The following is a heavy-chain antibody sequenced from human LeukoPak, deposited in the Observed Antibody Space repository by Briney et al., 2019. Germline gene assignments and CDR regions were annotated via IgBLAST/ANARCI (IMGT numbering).Heavy chain of an antibody. V-gene: IGHV4-38-2*02. Sequence: PSETLSLTCTVSGYSISSGYYWGWIRQPPGKGLEWIGSIYHSGSTYYNPSLKSLLIISIDTSKNQFSLKLSYVTAADTAVHYCARGQDYGADYYYYMDVSGKGTTVTASS. CDR1: GYSISSGYY. J-gene: IGHJ6*03. CDR2: IYHSGST. CDR3: ARGQDYGADYYYYMDV. D-gene: IGHD4-17*01.